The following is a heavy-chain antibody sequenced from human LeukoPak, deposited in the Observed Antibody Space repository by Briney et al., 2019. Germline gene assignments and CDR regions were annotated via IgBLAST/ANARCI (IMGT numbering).Heavy chain of an antibody. CDR3: ARFSYYDSSGYHAAYYFDY. J-gene: IGHJ4*02. D-gene: IGHD3-22*01. CDR1: GYSFTDYY. CDR2: INPNSGGT. Sequence: ASVKVSCKASGYSFTDYYMHWVRQAPGQGLEWMGWINPNSGGTDYAQKFQGRATMTRDTSINTAYMDLSSLRSDDTAVYYCARFSYYDSSGYHAAYYFDYWGQGTLVTVSS. V-gene: IGHV1-2*02.